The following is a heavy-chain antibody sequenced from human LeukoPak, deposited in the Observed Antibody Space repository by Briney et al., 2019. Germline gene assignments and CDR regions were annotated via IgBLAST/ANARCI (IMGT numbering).Heavy chain of an antibody. Sequence: SETLSLTCAVSGDSISSSSYYWVWIRQSPGKGLEWIGNIYYTGGTYYNPSLKSRVTMSVDTSKNQFSLKLSSVTAADTAVYYCARDAMGVRGVIHYYYMDVWGKGTTVTISS. D-gene: IGHD3-10*01. CDR1: GDSISSSSYY. CDR3: ARDAMGVRGVIHYYYMDV. J-gene: IGHJ6*03. CDR2: IYYTGGT. V-gene: IGHV4-39*07.